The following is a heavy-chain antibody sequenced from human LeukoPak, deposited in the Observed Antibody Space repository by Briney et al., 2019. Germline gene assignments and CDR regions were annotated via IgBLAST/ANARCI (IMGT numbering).Heavy chain of an antibody. CDR2: IIPILGTA. CDR3: ASNTNYYENTGHYVLDS. D-gene: IGHD3-22*01. Sequence: SVKVSCKASGYTFTGYYMHWVRQAPGQGLEWMGGIIPILGTANYAQEFKGRVTITADEFTGTAYMELSSLRSEDTAVFYCASNTNYYENTGHYVLDSWGQGTLVTVSS. V-gene: IGHV1-69*13. CDR1: GYTFTGYY. J-gene: IGHJ5*01.